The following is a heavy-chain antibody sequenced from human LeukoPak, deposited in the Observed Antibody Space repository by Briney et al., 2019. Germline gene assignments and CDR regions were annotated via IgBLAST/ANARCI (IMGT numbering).Heavy chain of an antibody. CDR3: ARHPQGYCSSSSCENDAFDI. V-gene: IGHV4-38-2*01. J-gene: IGHJ3*02. D-gene: IGHD2-2*01. CDR1: GYSISSGYY. Sequence: SETLSLTCAVSGYSISSGYYWGWIRQPPGKGLEWIGSIYHSGSTYYNPSLKSRVTISVDTSKNQFSLKLSSVTAADTAVYYCARHPQGYCSSSSCENDAFDIWRQGTMVTVSS. CDR2: IYHSGST.